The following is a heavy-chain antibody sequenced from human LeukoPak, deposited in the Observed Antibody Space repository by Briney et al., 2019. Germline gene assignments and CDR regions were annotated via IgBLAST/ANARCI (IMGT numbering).Heavy chain of an antibody. CDR1: AFTFSDYS. V-gene: IGHV3-48*01. CDR2: ISGRSSTI. D-gene: IGHD1-26*01. CDR3: ARDRLTSGSYFFDY. J-gene: IGHJ4*02. Sequence: PGGSLRLSCAASAFTFSDYSMNWVRQGPGKGLEWISYISGRSSTIYYADSVRGRFTISRDNAKNSMYLQMNSLRAEDTAVYYRARDRLTSGSYFFDYWGQGTLVTVSS.